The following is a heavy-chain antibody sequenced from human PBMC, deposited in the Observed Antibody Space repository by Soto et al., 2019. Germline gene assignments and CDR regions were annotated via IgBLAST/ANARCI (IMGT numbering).Heavy chain of an antibody. CDR2: INSAGSTT. CDR1: GFSFSSYW. Sequence: GGSLRLSCAASGFSFSSYWMHWVRQAPGKGLVWVSRINSAGSTTTYADSVKGRFTISRDNAKNALYLQMNSLRAEDTAVYYCARDVQYGMDVWGQGTTVTVSS. J-gene: IGHJ6*02. CDR3: ARDVQYGMDV. V-gene: IGHV3-74*01.